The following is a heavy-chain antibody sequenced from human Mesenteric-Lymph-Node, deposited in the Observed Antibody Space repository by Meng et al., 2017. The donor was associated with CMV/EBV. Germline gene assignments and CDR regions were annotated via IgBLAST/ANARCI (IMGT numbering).Heavy chain of an antibody. J-gene: IGHJ4*02. CDR3: ARGRRRIAAPPSRFDY. CDR2: IYYSGST. D-gene: IGHD6-6*01. CDR1: GGSISSSSYY. Sequence: SETLSLTCTVSGGSISSSSYYWGWIRQPPGTGLEWIASIYYSGSTYPNPSLKSRVTISVDTSKNQFSLKLSSVTAADTAVYYCARGRRRIAAPPSRFDYWGQGTLVTVSS. V-gene: IGHV4-39*07.